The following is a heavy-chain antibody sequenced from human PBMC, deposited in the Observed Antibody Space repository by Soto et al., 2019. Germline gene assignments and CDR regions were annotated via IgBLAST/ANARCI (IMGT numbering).Heavy chain of an antibody. J-gene: IGHJ4*02. CDR2: IIPIFGTA. Sequence: SVKVSCKASGGTFSSYAISWVRQAPGQGLEWMGGIIPIFGTANYAQKFQGRVTITADESTSTAYMELSSLRSEDTAVYYCARGTNYYGSGSPHYYFDYWGQGTLVTVSS. CDR1: GGTFSSYA. D-gene: IGHD3-10*01. V-gene: IGHV1-69*13. CDR3: ARGTNYYGSGSPHYYFDY.